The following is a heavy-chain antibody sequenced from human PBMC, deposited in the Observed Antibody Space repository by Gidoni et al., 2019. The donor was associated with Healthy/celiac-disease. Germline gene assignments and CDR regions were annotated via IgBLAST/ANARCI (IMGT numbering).Heavy chain of an antibody. Sequence: EVQLVQSGAEVKTPGESLTISCTGSGYSFTSYWIGWVRQMPGKGLEWMGIIYPGDSDTRYSPSFQGQVTISADKSISTAYLQWSSLKASDTAMYYCARGLDYYGSGSYPHFDYWGQGTLVTVSS. J-gene: IGHJ4*02. CDR3: ARGLDYYGSGSYPHFDY. D-gene: IGHD3-10*01. V-gene: IGHV5-51*03. CDR2: IYPGDSDT. CDR1: GYSFTSYW.